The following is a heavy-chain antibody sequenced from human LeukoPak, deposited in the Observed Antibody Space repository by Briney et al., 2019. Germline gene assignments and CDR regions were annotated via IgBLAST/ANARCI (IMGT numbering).Heavy chain of an antibody. CDR3: AKYAPPTTVVTRFFDY. D-gene: IGHD4-23*01. J-gene: IGHJ4*02. V-gene: IGHV3-23*01. Sequence: GGSLRLSCAASGFTFSSYAMTWVRQAPGKGLEWVSVIGYSGGDIQYADSVKGRFTISRDNSKNTLYLQMNSLRVEDTAVYHCAKYAPPTTVVTRFFDYWGQGTLVTVSS. CDR1: GFTFSSYA. CDR2: IGYSGGDI.